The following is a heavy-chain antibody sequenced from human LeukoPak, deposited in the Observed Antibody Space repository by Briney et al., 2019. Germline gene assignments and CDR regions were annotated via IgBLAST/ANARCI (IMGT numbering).Heavy chain of an antibody. CDR2: IYHSGST. CDR1: GYSISSGYS. CDR3: ARDRDIVVVPAVRFDY. D-gene: IGHD2-2*01. V-gene: IGHV4-38-2*02. Sequence: SETLSLTCVVSGYSISSGYSWGWIRPPPGKGLEWIGSIYHSGSTYYNPSLKSRVTISVDTSKNHFSLKLSSVTAADTAVYYCARDRDIVVVPAVRFDYWGQGTLVTVSS. J-gene: IGHJ4*02.